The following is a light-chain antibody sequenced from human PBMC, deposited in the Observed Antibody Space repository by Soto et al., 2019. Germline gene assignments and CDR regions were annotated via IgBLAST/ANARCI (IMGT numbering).Light chain of an antibody. V-gene: IGLV2-14*01. Sequence: SALTQPASVSGSPGQSITISCTGTSSDVGGYNYVSWYQQHPGKAPKLMIYEVSNRPSGVSNRLSGSKSGNTASLTISGLQAEDEADYYCSSCTSSSTLYVFGTGTKVTVL. J-gene: IGLJ1*01. CDR2: EVS. CDR1: SSDVGGYNY. CDR3: SSCTSSSTLYV.